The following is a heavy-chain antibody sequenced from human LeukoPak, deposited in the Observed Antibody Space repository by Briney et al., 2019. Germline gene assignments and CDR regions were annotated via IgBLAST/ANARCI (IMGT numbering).Heavy chain of an antibody. Sequence: ASVKVSCKASGYTFTSYGISWARQAPGQGLEWMGWISAYNGNTNYAQKLQGRVTMTTDTSTSTAYMELRSLRSDDTAVYYCARALPHRRLMDTTMEQHWFDPWGQGTLVTVSS. CDR2: ISAYNGNT. D-gene: IGHD5-18*01. V-gene: IGHV1-18*01. CDR1: GYTFTSYG. CDR3: ARALPHRRLMDTTMEQHWFDP. J-gene: IGHJ5*02.